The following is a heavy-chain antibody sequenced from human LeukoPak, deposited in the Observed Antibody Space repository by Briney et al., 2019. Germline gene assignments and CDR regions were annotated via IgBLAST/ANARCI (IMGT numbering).Heavy chain of an antibody. CDR3: ARERRQQLIRVYYFDY. CDR1: GFSVNSNY. V-gene: IGHV3-66*01. CDR2: IYSGGST. Sequence: GGSLRLSCAASGFSVNSNYMSWVRQAPGKGLEWVSVIYSGGSTYYADSVEGRFTISRDNSKNTLYLQMNSLRAEDTAVYYCARERRQQLIRVYYFDYWGQGTLVTVSS. D-gene: IGHD6-13*01. J-gene: IGHJ4*02.